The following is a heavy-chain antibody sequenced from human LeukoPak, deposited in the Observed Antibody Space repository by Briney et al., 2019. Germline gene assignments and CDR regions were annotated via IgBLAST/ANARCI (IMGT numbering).Heavy chain of an antibody. CDR2: IKKDGSER. V-gene: IGHV3-7*04. J-gene: IGHJ6*02. Sequence: GGSLRLSSAASGFTFSSYWMTWVRQAPGKGLEWVTNIKKDGSERNYVDSVEGRFTISRDNAKNSLSLQMNSLRVEDTAVYYCVRGTSHPVWGQGTTVTVSS. D-gene: IGHD1-14*01. CDR1: GFTFSSYW. CDR3: VRGTSHPV.